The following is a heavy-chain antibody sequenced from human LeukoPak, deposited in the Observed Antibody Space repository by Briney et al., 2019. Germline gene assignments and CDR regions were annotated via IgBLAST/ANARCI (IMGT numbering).Heavy chain of an antibody. J-gene: IGHJ6*02. CDR1: GDSVSSNSAA. Sequence: SQTLSLTCAISGDSVSSNSAAWNWIRQSPSRGLEWLGRTYYRSKWYNDYAVSVKSRVTINPDTSKNQFSLQLNSVTPEDTAVYYCAQERLQQLVTGGMDVWGQGTTVTVSS. CDR3: AQERLQQLVTGGMDV. V-gene: IGHV6-1*01. D-gene: IGHD6-13*01. CDR2: TYYRSKWYN.